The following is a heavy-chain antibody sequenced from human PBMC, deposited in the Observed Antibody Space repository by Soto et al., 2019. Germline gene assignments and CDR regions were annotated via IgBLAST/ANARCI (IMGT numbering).Heavy chain of an antibody. Sequence: QVQLVQSGAEVKKPGASVKVSCKASGYSFTKYHVHWVRQAPGQGLEWMGWINPGSGDTNQAQKFQGRVTMTGDTSSTTTYMELNSLTSDDTAVYYCARVAGHKNARFGTWGQGALVTVSS. D-gene: IGHD1-1*01. V-gene: IGHV1-2*02. J-gene: IGHJ4*02. CDR3: ARVAGHKNARFGT. CDR1: GYSFTKYH. CDR2: INPGSGDT.